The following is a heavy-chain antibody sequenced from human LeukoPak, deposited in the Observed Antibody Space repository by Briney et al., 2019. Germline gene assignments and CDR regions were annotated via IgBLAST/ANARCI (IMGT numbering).Heavy chain of an antibody. CDR1: GFTFSIYS. Sequence: GGSLRLSCAASGFTFSIYSMNWVRQAQGKGMAWVSYLPSDLRTISYADPVKGWFTISRDNDKRFPYLQMDSLRARDTAVYYCARSTSGTFDHWGQGMLVTVSS. CDR3: ARSTSGTFDH. CDR2: LPSDLRTI. D-gene: IGHD5/OR15-5a*01. J-gene: IGHJ4*02. V-gene: IGHV3-48*01.